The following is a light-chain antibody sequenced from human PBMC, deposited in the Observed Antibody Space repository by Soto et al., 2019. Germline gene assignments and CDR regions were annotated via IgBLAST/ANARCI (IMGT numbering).Light chain of an antibody. J-gene: IGKJ5*01. V-gene: IGKV3-11*01. CDR2: DAS. CDR1: QSVSSD. CDR3: QQRNNWPPIT. Sequence: EIVMTQSPATLSVSPGERATLSCRASQSVSSDLAWSQQKPGQAPRLLIYDASTRATGIPARFSGSGSETDFTLTITSLEPEDFAVYYCQQRNNWPPITFGQGTRLEI.